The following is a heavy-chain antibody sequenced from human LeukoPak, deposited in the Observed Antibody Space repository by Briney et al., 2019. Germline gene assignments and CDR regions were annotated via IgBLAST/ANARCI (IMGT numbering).Heavy chain of an antibody. CDR3: ARTELGYCSGGSCRLDYYYYGMDV. CDR1: GGTFSSYA. D-gene: IGHD2-15*01. CDR2: ISAYNGNT. V-gene: IGHV1-18*01. Sequence: GASVKVSCKASGGTFSSYAISWVRQAPGQGLEWMGWISAYNGNTNYAQKLQGRVTMTTDTSTSTAYMELRSLRSDDTAVYYCARTELGYCSGGSCRLDYYYYGMDVWGQGTTVTVSS. J-gene: IGHJ6*02.